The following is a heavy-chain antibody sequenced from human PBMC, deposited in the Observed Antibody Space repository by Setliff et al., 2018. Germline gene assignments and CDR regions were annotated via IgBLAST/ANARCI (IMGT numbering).Heavy chain of an antibody. CDR3: ATSGFCSAGSCYSFDD. Sequence: SETLSLTCTVSGASLSSGTYYWSWIRQPPGKGLEWIGEISPGGSTIYNPSLRSRVTMSVDTAKNRFSLNLTSVTAADTAVYYCATSGFCSAGSCYSFDDWGQGALVTVSS. CDR2: ISPGGST. D-gene: IGHD6-19*01. J-gene: IGHJ4*02. CDR1: GASLSSGTYY. V-gene: IGHV4-39*07.